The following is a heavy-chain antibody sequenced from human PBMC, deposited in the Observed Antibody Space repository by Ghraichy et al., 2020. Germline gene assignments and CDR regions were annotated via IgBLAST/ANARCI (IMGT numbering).Heavy chain of an antibody. CDR1: GYTFTSYL. CDR2: ISANNGNT. D-gene: IGHD6-19*01. V-gene: IGHV1-18*04. J-gene: IGHJ4*02. Sequence: ASVKVSCKASGYTFTSYLITWVRQAPGQGLEWMGWISANNGNTNYAQKFQDRVTMKTDTATRTVYMELRRLKSDDTAVYYCVRGRQWLAYWGQGTLVTVSP. CDR3: VRGRQWLAY.